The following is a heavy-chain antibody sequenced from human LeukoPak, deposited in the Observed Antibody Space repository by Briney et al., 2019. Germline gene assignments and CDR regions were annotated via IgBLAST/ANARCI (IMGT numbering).Heavy chain of an antibody. D-gene: IGHD5/OR15-5a*01. CDR3: ARNMSTEGWFDS. V-gene: IGHV4-38-2*01. Sequence: PSETLSLTCVVSDYSITSGDYWAWIRQRAGKGLEGIGSIYNSVSTSCNPSLKSRVTMSVDPSKNQFSLNLRSVTAADTAVYYCARNMSTEGWFDSWGRGTLITVSS. J-gene: IGHJ5*01. CDR1: DYSITSGDY. CDR2: IYNSVST.